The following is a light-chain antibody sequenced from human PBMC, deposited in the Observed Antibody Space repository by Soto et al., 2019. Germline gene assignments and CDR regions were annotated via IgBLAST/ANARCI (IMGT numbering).Light chain of an antibody. CDR1: KSVSSN. Sequence: EIVMTQSPATLSLSPGERATLSCRASKSVSSNLAWYQQKPGQAPRLLISDASTRATGIPDRFSGSGSGTEFTLTITSLQSEDFAVYYCQHYNDLPLTFGQGTNVEIK. CDR3: QHYNDLPLT. V-gene: IGKV3-15*01. CDR2: DAS. J-gene: IGKJ1*01.